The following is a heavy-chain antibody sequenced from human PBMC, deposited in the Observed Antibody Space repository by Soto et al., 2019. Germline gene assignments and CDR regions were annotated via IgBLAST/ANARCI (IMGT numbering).Heavy chain of an antibody. CDR1: GGSFSGYY. CDR2: INHSGST. D-gene: IGHD2-2*01. CDR3: ARLRSAYCSSTSCSRGPYTSFYYYYGMDV. J-gene: IGHJ6*02. Sequence: PSETLSLTCAVYGGSFSGYYWSWIRQPPGKGLEWIGEINHSGSTNYNPSLKSRVTISVDTSKNQFSLKLSSVTAADTAVYYCARLRSAYCSSTSCSRGPYTSFYYYYGMDVWGQGTTVTVSS. V-gene: IGHV4-34*01.